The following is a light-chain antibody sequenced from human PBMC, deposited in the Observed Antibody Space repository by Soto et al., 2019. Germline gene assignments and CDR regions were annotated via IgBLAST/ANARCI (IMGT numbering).Light chain of an antibody. V-gene: IGKV1-39*01. J-gene: IGKJ1*01. Sequence: DIQMTQSPSSLSASVRDRVTITCRASQSISSSLNWYQQKPGKAPKLLIYAASSLQSGVPSRFSGSGSGTDFTLTISSLQPEDFATYYCQQSYIPPRTFGQGTKVEI. CDR2: AAS. CDR3: QQSYIPPRT. CDR1: QSISSS.